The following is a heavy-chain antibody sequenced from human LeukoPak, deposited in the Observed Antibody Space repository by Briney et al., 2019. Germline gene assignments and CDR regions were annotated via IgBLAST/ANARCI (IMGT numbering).Heavy chain of an antibody. CDR3: ARSYDSSGYYYEKRKYLQH. Sequence: ASVKVSCKASGYTFTSYYMHWVRQAPGQGLEWMGIINPSGGSTSYAQKFQGRVTMTRDASTSTVYMELSSLRSEDTAVYYCARSYDSSGYYYEKRKYLQHWGQGTLVTVSS. D-gene: IGHD3-22*01. CDR1: GYTFTSYY. V-gene: IGHV1-46*01. CDR2: INPSGGST. J-gene: IGHJ1*01.